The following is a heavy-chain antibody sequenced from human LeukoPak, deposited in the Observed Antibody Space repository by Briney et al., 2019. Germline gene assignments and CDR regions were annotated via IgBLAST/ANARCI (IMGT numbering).Heavy chain of an antibody. V-gene: IGHV4-61*02. CDR1: GGSISSGSYY. Sequence: SETLSLTCTVSGGSISSGSYYWSWIRQPAGKGLEWIGRIYTSGSTNYNPSLKSRVTISVDTSKNQFSLKLSSVTPEDTAVYYCARDRSSGWYDYWGQGTLVTVSS. J-gene: IGHJ4*02. CDR2: IYTSGST. CDR3: ARDRSSGWYDY. D-gene: IGHD6-19*01.